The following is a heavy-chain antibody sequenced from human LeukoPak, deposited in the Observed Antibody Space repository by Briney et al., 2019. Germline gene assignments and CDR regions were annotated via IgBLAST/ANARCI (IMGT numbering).Heavy chain of an antibody. J-gene: IGHJ4*02. Sequence: TSETLSLTCTVSDGSISNYYWSWIRQPPGKGLEWIGYIYYSGSTDYNPSLKSRVTISVDTSKNQFSLKLSSVTAADTAVYYCARDNDSTFFDYWGQGTLVTVSS. CDR2: IYYSGST. CDR3: ARDNDSTFFDY. V-gene: IGHV4-59*01. CDR1: DGSISNYY. D-gene: IGHD3-22*01.